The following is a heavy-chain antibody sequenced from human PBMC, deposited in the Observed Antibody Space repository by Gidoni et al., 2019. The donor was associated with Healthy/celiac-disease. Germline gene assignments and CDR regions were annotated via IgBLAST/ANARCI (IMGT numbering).Heavy chain of an antibody. D-gene: IGHD4-17*01. J-gene: IGHJ4*02. CDR3: ARVADGGNFDY. Sequence: EVQLVDSGGGLVKPGCSLRLSCPASGFTFSSYSMNWVRQAPGKGLEWVSSISSSSSYIYYADSVKGRFTISRDNAKNSLYLQMNSLRAEDTAVYYCARVADGGNFDYWGQGTLVTVSS. V-gene: IGHV3-21*01. CDR1: GFTFSSYS. CDR2: ISSSSSYI.